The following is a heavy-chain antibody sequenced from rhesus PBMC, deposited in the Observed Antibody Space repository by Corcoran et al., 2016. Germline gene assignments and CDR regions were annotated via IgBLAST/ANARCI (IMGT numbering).Heavy chain of an antibody. D-gene: IGHD1-44*02. CDR1: GYSISSAYG. J-gene: IGHJ4*01. V-gene: IGHV4-122*02. Sequence: QLQLQESCPGLVKPSETLSLTCAVSGYSISSAYGWRLIRQPPGKGLEWFGYISFSGSTRSSPSLKSRVTISRNTSKNQFSLRLGSVNAADTGVYYCAREGSYPDYWGQGVLVTVSS. CDR2: ISFSGST. CDR3: AREGSYPDY.